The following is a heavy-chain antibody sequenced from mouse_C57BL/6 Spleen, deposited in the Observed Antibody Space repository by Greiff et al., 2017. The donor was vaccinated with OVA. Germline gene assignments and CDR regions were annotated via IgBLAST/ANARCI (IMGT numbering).Heavy chain of an antibody. CDR2: ISSGSSTI. CDR3: ATSLRRGAMDY. V-gene: IGHV5-17*01. J-gene: IGHJ4*01. D-gene: IGHD1-2*01. CDR1: GFTFSDYG. Sequence: DVQLVESGGGLVKPGGSLKLSCAASGFTFSDYGMHWVRQAPEKGLEWVAYISSGSSTIYYADTVKGRFTISRDNAKNTLFLQMTSLRSEDTAVYYCATSLRRGAMDYWGQGTSVTVSS.